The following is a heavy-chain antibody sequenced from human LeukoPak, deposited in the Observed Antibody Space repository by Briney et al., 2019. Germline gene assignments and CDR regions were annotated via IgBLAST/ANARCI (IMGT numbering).Heavy chain of an antibody. J-gene: IGHJ4*02. CDR3: AREGYSSGWSRAFDY. V-gene: IGHV3-21*01. CDR1: GFTFSSYG. Sequence: GGSLRLSCAASGFTFSSYGMNWVRQAPGKGLEWVSSISSSSSYKYYAHSVKRRFTISRDNAKNSLYLQMNSLRAEDTAVYYCAREGYSSGWSRAFDYWGQGTLVTVSS. D-gene: IGHD6-19*01. CDR2: ISSSSSYK.